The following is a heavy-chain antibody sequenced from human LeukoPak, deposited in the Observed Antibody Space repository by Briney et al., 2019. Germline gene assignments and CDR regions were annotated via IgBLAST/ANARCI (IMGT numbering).Heavy chain of an antibody. D-gene: IGHD2-15*01. CDR2: INHSGST. CDR3: ARGRLGYCSGGSCARYYGMDV. Sequence: SETLSLTCAVYGWSFSGYYWSWIRQPPGKGLEWIGEINHSGSTNYSPSLKSRVTISVDTSKNQFSLKLSSVTAADTAVYYCARGRLGYCSGGSCARYYGMDVWGQGTTVTVSS. V-gene: IGHV4-34*01. J-gene: IGHJ6*02. CDR1: GWSFSGYY.